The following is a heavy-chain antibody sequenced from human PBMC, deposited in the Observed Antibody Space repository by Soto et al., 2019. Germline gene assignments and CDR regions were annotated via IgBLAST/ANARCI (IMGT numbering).Heavy chain of an antibody. CDR3: AREDIIVVVPAARIAAAGRGAFDI. CDR2: IYYSGST. V-gene: IGHV4-31*03. Sequence: QVQLQESGPGLVKPSQTLSLTCTVSGGSISSGGYYWSWIRQHPGKGLEWIGYIYYSGSTYYNPSIKSRVTISVDTSKNQFSLKLSSVTAADMAVYYCAREDIIVVVPAARIAAAGRGAFDIWGQGTMVTVSS. J-gene: IGHJ3*02. CDR1: GGSISSGGYY. D-gene: IGHD2-2*01.